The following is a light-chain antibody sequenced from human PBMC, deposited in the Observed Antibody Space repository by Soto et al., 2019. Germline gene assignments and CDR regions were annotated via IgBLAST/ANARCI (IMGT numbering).Light chain of an antibody. CDR2: EAT. CDR3: CSYAGTTTV. Sequence: QSALTQPASVSGSPGQSITISCTRASSDSGTYNFFAWYQQHPGEAPKHIIYEATQRPSGVSNRFSGSKSVNTASLTISGLQADDEADYYCCSYAGTTTVFGGGTKLTVL. J-gene: IGLJ2*01. V-gene: IGLV2-23*01. CDR1: SSDSGTYNF.